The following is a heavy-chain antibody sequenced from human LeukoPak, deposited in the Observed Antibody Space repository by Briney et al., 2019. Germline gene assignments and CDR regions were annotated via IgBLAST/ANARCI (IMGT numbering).Heavy chain of an antibody. CDR2: INSDGSST. D-gene: IGHD3-3*01. J-gene: IGHJ4*02. CDR1: GFIFSSYS. CDR3: ARDRGNRFLEWVFDY. Sequence: PGGSLRLSCAASGFIFSSYSMNWVRQAPGKGLVWVSRINSDGSSTSYADSVKGRFTISGDNAKNTLYLQMNSLRAEDTAVYYCARDRGNRFLEWVFDYWGQGTLVTVSS. V-gene: IGHV3-74*01.